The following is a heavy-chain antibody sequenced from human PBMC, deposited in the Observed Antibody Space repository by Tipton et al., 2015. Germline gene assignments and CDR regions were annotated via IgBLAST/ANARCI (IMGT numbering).Heavy chain of an antibody. V-gene: IGHV4-39*07. CDR1: GGSISGSSYY. Sequence: LRLSCTVSGGSISGSSYYWGWIRQPPGKGLEWIGTIYYSGSTYYNPSLKSRVTISVDTSKNQFSLQLSSVTAADTAVYYCARGIVGVTSSYVRAFDFWGQGTMVTVSS. D-gene: IGHD1-26*01. J-gene: IGHJ3*01. CDR2: IYYSGST. CDR3: ARGIVGVTSSYVRAFDF.